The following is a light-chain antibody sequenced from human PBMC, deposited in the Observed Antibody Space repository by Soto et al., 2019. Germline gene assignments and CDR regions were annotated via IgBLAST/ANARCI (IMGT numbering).Light chain of an antibody. Sequence: DIQMTQSPSPLSASVGDRVTITCRASQTISTYLNWYQQKPGEAPKLLIYGASSLQSGVPSRFSGSGSGTDFTRTISSLQPEDFGTYYCQQSFSTPRTFGQGTKVDIK. V-gene: IGKV1-39*01. CDR2: GAS. CDR3: QQSFSTPRT. J-gene: IGKJ1*01. CDR1: QTISTY.